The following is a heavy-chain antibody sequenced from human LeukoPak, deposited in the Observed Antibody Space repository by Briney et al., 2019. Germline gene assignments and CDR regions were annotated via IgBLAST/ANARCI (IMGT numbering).Heavy chain of an antibody. CDR2: VYHSGST. D-gene: IGHD3-3*01. CDR1: GSSISDNYY. V-gene: IGHV4-38-2*02. CDR3: ARHNYYHFWSTLNWFDP. Sequence: KPSETLSLTCTIFGSSISDNYYWGWIRRPPGKGLEWIGSVYHSGSTYYNPSLKSRVTLSVDTSNNHFSLELRSVTAADTAVYYCARHNYYHFWSTLNWFDPWGQGTLVTVSS. J-gene: IGHJ5*02.